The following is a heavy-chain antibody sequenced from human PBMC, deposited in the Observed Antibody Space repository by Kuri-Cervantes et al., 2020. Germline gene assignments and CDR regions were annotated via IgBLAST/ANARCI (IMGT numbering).Heavy chain of an antibody. Sequence: SETLSLTCTVSGGSISSTNWWNWVRQPPGKGLEWIGEIYHSGSTNYNPSLKSRVTISVDKSKNQFSLKLSSVTAADTAVYYRARYLWFGETYYFDYWGQGTLVTVSS. V-gene: IGHV4-4*02. D-gene: IGHD3-10*01. CDR1: GGSISSTNW. J-gene: IGHJ4*02. CDR2: IYHSGST. CDR3: ARYLWFGETYYFDY.